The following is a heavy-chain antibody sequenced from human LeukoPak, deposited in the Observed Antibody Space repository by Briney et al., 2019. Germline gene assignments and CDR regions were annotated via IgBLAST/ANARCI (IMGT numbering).Heavy chain of an antibody. Sequence: SETLSLTCAVYGGSFSGYYWSWIRQPPGKGLEWVGEINHSGSTNYNPSLKSRVTISVDTSKNQFSLKLSSVTAADTAVYYCATLLRAGHYYYYMDVWGKGTTVTISS. CDR3: ATLLRAGHYYYYMDV. CDR2: INHSGST. V-gene: IGHV4-34*01. D-gene: IGHD6-19*01. CDR1: GGSFSGYY. J-gene: IGHJ6*03.